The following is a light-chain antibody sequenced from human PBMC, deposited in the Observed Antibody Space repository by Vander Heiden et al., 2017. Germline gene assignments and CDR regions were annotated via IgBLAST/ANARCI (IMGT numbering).Light chain of an antibody. Sequence: QSALTQPPSVSGAPGQRVSIPCTGSSSNIGAGFDVHWYQQLPGTAPKLLISGNTNWPSGVPDRFSGSKSDTSASLAITGLQPEDEATYYCQSYDRTLGAVIFGGGTKLTVL. V-gene: IGLV1-40*01. J-gene: IGLJ2*01. CDR3: QSYDRTLGAVI. CDR1: SSNIGAGFD. CDR2: GNT.